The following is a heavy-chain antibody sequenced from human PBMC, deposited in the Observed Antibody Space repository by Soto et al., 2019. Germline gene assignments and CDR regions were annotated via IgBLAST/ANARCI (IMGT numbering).Heavy chain of an antibody. J-gene: IGHJ6*02. CDR3: ARGGIVVVVAATYYYYGMDV. CDR1: GYTFTSYG. CDR2: SSAYNGNT. D-gene: IGHD2-15*01. V-gene: IGHV1-18*01. Sequence: QVQLVQSGAEVKKPGASVKVSCKASGYTFTSYGISWVRQAPGQGIEWMGWSSAYNGNTNYAQKLQGRVTMTTDTSTSTAYMELRSLRSDDTAVYHCARGGIVVVVAATYYYYGMDVWGQGTTVTVSS.